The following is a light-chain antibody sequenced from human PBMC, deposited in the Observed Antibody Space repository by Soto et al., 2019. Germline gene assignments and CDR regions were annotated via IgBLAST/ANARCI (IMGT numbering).Light chain of an antibody. CDR1: QSISSW. V-gene: IGKV1-5*03. CDR2: KAS. Sequence: DIQMTQSPSTLSASVGDRVTITCRASQSISSWLARYQQKPGKAPKLLIYKASSLESGVPSRFSGSGSGTEFTLTISSLQPDDFATYYCQQYNTYWTFGQGTKVDSK. CDR3: QQYNTYWT. J-gene: IGKJ1*01.